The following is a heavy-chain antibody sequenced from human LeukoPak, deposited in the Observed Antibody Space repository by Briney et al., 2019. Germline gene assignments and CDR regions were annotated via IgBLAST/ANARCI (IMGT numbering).Heavy chain of an antibody. CDR2: ISYDGSNK. V-gene: IGHV3-30*04. J-gene: IGHJ4*02. CDR3: SKDLAGAMDY. CDR1: GFTFSSYA. Sequence: GGSLRLSCAASGFTFSSYAMHWVRPAPGKGLEWVAVISYDGSNKYYADSVKGRFTISRDNSKNTLYLQMNSLRAEDTAVYYCSKDLAGAMDYWGQGTLVTVSS. D-gene: IGHD1-14*01.